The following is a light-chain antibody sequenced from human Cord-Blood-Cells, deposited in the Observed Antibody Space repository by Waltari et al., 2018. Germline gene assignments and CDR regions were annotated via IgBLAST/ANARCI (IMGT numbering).Light chain of an antibody. J-gene: IGLJ2*01. CDR3: QAWDSSTVV. Sequence: SYELTQPPSVSVSPGQTASITCSGDKLGDKYACWYQQKQGQSPVLVISQDSKRPSEIPERFSGSNSGNTATLTISGTQAMDEADYYCQAWDSSTVVFGGGTKLTVL. V-gene: IGLV3-1*01. CDR1: KLGDKY. CDR2: QDS.